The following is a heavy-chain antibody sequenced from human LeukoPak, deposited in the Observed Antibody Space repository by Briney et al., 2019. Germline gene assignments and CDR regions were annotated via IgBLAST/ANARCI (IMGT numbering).Heavy chain of an antibody. D-gene: IGHD4-23*01. Sequence: GGSLRLSCAASGFTFSSYAMSWVRQAPGKGLEWVSAISNTGGTTYYADSVKGRLTISRDNSKDTLYLQMNSLRAEDTAVYYCARQRLDFGGNSGFDFWGQGTLVSVSS. CDR1: GFTFSSYA. V-gene: IGHV3-23*01. J-gene: IGHJ5*01. CDR2: ISNTGGTT. CDR3: ARQRLDFGGNSGFDF.